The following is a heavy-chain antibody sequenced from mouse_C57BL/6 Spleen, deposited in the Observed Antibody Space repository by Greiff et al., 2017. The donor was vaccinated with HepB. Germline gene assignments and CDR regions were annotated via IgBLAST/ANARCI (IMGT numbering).Heavy chain of an antibody. CDR3: AKPRFHYGSSHWYFDV. CDR1: GFSLTSYG. V-gene: IGHV2-3*01. J-gene: IGHJ1*03. D-gene: IGHD1-1*01. Sequence: VQLQQSGPGLVAPSQRLSITCTVSGFSLTSYGVSWVRQPPGKGLEWLGVIWGDGSTNYHSALISRLSISKDNSKSQVFLKLNSLQTDDTATYYCAKPRFHYGSSHWYFDVWGTGTTVTVSS. CDR2: IWGDGST.